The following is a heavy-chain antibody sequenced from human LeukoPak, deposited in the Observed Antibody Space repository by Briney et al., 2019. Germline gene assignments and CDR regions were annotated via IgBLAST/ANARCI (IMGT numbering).Heavy chain of an antibody. CDR3: ARPVVTAYNNWFDP. J-gene: IGHJ5*02. CDR2: INPNSGGT. CDR1: GYTFTGYY. D-gene: IGHD2-21*02. Sequence: GASVKVSCKASGYTFTGYYMHWVRQAPGQGLEWMGWINPNSGGTNYAQKFQGRVTMTRDTSISTAYMELSRLRSDDTAVYYCARPVVTAYNNWFDPWGQGTLVTVSS. V-gene: IGHV1-2*02.